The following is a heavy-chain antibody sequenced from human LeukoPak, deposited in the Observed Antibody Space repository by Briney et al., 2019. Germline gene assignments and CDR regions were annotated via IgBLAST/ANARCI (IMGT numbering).Heavy chain of an antibody. V-gene: IGHV1-18*04. CDR2: ISAYNGNT. CDR1: GYTFTGYY. J-gene: IGHJ4*02. Sequence: ASVKVSCKASGYTFTGYYMHWVRQAPGQGLEWMGWISAYNGNTNYAQKLQGRVTMTTDTSTSTAYMELRSLRSDDTAVYYCARVRGSGWTDYWGQGTLVTVSS. CDR3: ARVRGSGWTDY. D-gene: IGHD6-19*01.